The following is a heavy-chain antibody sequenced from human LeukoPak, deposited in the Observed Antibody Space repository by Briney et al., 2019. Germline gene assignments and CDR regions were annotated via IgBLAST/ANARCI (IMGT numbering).Heavy chain of an antibody. Sequence: ASVKVSCKASGYTFTTYDINWVRQATGQGLEWMGWMNPNSGNTGYAQKFQGRVTMTEDTSTDTAYMELSSLRSEDTAVYYCATGLVLDYWGQGTLVTVSS. CDR3: ATGLVLDY. CDR2: MNPNSGNT. D-gene: IGHD3-10*01. V-gene: IGHV1-8*01. J-gene: IGHJ4*02. CDR1: GYTFTTYD.